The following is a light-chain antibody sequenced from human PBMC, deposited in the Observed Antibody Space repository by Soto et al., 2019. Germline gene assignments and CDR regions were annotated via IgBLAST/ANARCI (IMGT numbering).Light chain of an antibody. CDR1: ESIGSW. Sequence: DIQMTQSPSTLSASVGDGVTITCRASESIGSWVAWYQQKPGKAPKLLISKATNLQSGVLSRFSGSGSGTDFSLTISSLQPVDSATYYCQQYNDFQYTFGQGTKLEI. J-gene: IGKJ2*01. CDR2: KAT. CDR3: QQYNDFQYT. V-gene: IGKV1-5*03.